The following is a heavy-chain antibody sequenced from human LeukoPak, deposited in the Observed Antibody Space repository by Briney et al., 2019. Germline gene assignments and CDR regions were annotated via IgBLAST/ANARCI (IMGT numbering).Heavy chain of an antibody. V-gene: IGHV4-34*01. CDR2: INHSGST. CDR3: ARGRARGYCSSTSCYWAIEPSQRVDFDI. Sequence: SETLSLTCTVSGGSISSYYWSWIRQPPGKGLEWIGEINHSGSTNYNPSLKSRVTISVDTTKNQFSLKLSSVTAADTAVYYCARGRARGYCSSTSCYWAIEPSQRVDFDIWGQGTMVTVSS. J-gene: IGHJ3*02. CDR1: GGSISSYY. D-gene: IGHD2-2*03.